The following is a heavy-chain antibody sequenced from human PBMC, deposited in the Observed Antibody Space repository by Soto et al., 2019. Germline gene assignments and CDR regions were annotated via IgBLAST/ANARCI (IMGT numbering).Heavy chain of an antibody. CDR2: ISYDGSNK. CDR1: GFTFSSYA. CDR3: ARDWSGYDDCWSGYSVKGMDV. V-gene: IGHV3-30-3*01. J-gene: IGHJ6*02. D-gene: IGHD3-3*01. Sequence: PGGSLRLSCAASGFTFSSYAMHWVRQAPGKGLEWVAVISYDGSNKYYADSVKGRFTISRDNSKNTLYLQMNSLRAEDTAVYYCARDWSGYDDCWSGYSVKGMDVWGQGTTVTVSS.